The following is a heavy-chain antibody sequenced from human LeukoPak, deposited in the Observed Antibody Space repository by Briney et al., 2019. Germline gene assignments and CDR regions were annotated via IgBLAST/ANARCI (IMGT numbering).Heavy chain of an antibody. V-gene: IGHV3-7*04. Sequence: PGGSLRLSCVASGLPIADFAMHWVRQAPGKGLVWVANIIQDGSAKNYVDSVQGRFTISRDNAKNSLYLQMNSLRAEDTAAYYCARVTSYYYNTSGDYYFDYWGQGTLVTVFS. CDR3: ARVTSYYYNTSGDYYFDY. J-gene: IGHJ4*02. CDR2: IIQDGSAK. D-gene: IGHD3-22*01. CDR1: GLPIADFA.